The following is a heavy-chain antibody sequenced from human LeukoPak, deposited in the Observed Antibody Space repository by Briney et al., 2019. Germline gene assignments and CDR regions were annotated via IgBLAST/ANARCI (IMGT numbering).Heavy chain of an antibody. CDR2: IFHSGST. D-gene: IGHD3-22*01. V-gene: IGHV4-4*02. J-gene: IGHJ4*02. CDR1: RGSIFSSNW. CDR3: ARDEVAYYYDSSGYSGDFDY. Sequence: PSETLSLTCAVSRGSIFSSNWWSWVRQPPGKGLEWIGQIFHSGSTSYSPSLKSRVTISVDKSKNQFSLKLTSVTAADTAVYYCARDEVAYYYDSSGYSGDFDYWGQGTLVTVSS.